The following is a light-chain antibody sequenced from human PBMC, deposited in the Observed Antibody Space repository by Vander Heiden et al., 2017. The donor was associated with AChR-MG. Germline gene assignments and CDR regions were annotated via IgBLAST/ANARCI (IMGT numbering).Light chain of an antibody. CDR1: QSISSF. CDR3: QQSYSNPWT. CDR2: AAT. J-gene: IGKJ1*01. Sequence: DVQMTQSPSSLSASVGDRVTLPSRARQSISSFLSWYQQQPGKAPKLLNYAATSSKSGVATRSSGSGAGKDFTITISRLQPEDSANYYYQQSYSNPWTFGQGTKVEIK. V-gene: IGKV1-39*01.